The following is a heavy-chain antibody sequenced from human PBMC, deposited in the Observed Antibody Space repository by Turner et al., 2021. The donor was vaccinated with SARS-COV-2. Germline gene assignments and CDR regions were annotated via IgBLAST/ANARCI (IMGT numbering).Heavy chain of an antibody. CDR1: GGSFSVYY. CDR2: INHSGST. Sequence: QVQLQQWGAGLLKPSETLSLTCAVYGGSFSVYYCSWIRQPPGKGLEWIGEINHSGSTNYNPSLKSRVTISVDTSKNQFSLKLSSVTAADTAVYYCARLGLGDSQFDYWGQGTLVTVSS. J-gene: IGHJ4*02. CDR3: ARLGLGDSQFDY. D-gene: IGHD5-18*01. V-gene: IGHV4-34*01.